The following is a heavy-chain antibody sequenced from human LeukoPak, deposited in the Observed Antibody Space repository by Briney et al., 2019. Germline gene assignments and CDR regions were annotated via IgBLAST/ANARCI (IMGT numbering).Heavy chain of an antibody. Sequence: ASVKVSCKASGYTFTSYAMNWVRQAPGQGLEWMGCINPNSGGTNYAQKFQGRVTMTRDTSISTAYMELSRLRSDDTAVYYCARVRIVVVTAIPVDAFDIWGQGTMVTVSS. V-gene: IGHV1-2*02. CDR3: ARVRIVVVTAIPVDAFDI. CDR1: GYTFTSYA. D-gene: IGHD2-21*02. J-gene: IGHJ3*02. CDR2: INPNSGGT.